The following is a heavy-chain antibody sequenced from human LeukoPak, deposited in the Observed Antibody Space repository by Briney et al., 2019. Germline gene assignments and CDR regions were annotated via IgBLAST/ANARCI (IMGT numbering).Heavy chain of an antibody. Sequence: PGGSLRLSCAASGFTFSSYSMNWVRQAPGKGLEWVSYISSSSSTIYYADSVKGRFTISRDNAKKSLYLQMNSLRAEDTAVYYCARDLHSYGYWGQGTLVTVSS. CDR3: ARDLHSYGY. J-gene: IGHJ4*02. D-gene: IGHD5-18*01. V-gene: IGHV3-48*01. CDR1: GFTFSSYS. CDR2: ISSSSSTI.